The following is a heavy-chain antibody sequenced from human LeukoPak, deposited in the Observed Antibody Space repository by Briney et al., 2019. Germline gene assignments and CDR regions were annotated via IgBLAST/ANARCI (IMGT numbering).Heavy chain of an antibody. Sequence: PSETLSLTCAVSGYSISSGYYWGWIRQPPGKGLVWIGSIYHSGSTYYNPSLKSRVTISVDTSKNQFSLKLSSVTAADTTVYYCASDWGLRYFDYWGQGTLVTVSS. D-gene: IGHD5-12*01. V-gene: IGHV4-38-2*01. CDR2: IYHSGST. CDR1: GYSISSGYY. J-gene: IGHJ4*02. CDR3: ASDWGLRYFDY.